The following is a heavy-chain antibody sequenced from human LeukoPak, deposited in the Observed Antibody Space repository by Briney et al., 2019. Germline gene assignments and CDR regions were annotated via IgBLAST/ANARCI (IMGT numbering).Heavy chain of an antibody. Sequence: PSETLSLTCTVSGGSISRYYWSWIRQPAGKGLEWIGRIYTSGSTNYNPSLKSRVTMSVDTSKNQFSLKLSSVTAADTAVYYCARVSQGVVWFGELGYFDYWGQGTLVTVSS. CDR3: ARVSQGVVWFGELGYFDY. CDR2: IYTSGST. CDR1: GGSISRYY. D-gene: IGHD3-10*01. J-gene: IGHJ4*02. V-gene: IGHV4-4*07.